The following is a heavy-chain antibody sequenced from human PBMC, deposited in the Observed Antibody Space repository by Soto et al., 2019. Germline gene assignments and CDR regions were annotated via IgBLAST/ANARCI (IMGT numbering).Heavy chain of an antibody. D-gene: IGHD3-3*01. CDR2: IKSNSDGGSA. CDR3: TTGSIFGVTTYGEDY. J-gene: IGHJ4*02. CDR1: GFTFTAAW. V-gene: IGHV3-15*01. Sequence: EVQLVESGGGLVKPGGSLRLSCGASGFTFTAAWMSWVRQAPGKGLEWVGRIKSNSDGGSADYAAPVKGRFTISRDDSKNTLYLQMNSLKTEDTAVYYCTTGSIFGVTTYGEDYWGQGTLVIVSS.